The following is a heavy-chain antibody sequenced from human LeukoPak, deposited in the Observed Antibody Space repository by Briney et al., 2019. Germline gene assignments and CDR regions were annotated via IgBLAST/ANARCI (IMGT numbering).Heavy chain of an antibody. CDR2: ISYDGSNK. CDR1: GFTFSSYA. D-gene: IGHD3-22*01. J-gene: IGHJ4*02. Sequence: GRSLRLSCAASGFTFSSYAMHWVRQAPGKGLEWVAVISYDGSNKYYADSVKGRFTISRDNSKNTLYLQMNSLRAEDTAVYYCARANLYYYDSSGYYCPNWGQGTLVTVSS. V-gene: IGHV3-30-3*01. CDR3: ARANLYYYDSSGYYCPN.